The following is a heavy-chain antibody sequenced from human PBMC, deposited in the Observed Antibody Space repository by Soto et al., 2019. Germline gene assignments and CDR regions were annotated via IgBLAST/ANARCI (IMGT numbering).Heavy chain of an antibody. CDR3: ATLPPRIELAVLPIPT. CDR2: MYDSGST. V-gene: IGHV4-4*02. CDR1: GGSISSTNW. J-gene: IGHJ5*02. D-gene: IGHD2-8*02. Sequence: QVQLRESGPGLVKPSGTLSLNCAVSGGSISSTNWWTWVRQSPGKGLEWIGEMYDSGSTTYNPSLRGRVTMAVDKSNNQFSLQLRYVTAADTAVYYCATLPPRIELAVLPIPTWGQGTLVTVSA.